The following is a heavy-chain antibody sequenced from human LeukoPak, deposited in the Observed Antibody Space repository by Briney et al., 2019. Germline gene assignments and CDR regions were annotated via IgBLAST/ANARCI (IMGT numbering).Heavy chain of an antibody. CDR2: MYSSGST. Sequence: PSETLSLTCTVSGVSISRGDYYWSWIRQPPGKGLEWIGYMYSSGSTYYNPSLKSRATISVDTSKNQFSLKLSSVTAADTAVYYCARRDTIGYDSWFDPWGQGTLVTVSS. D-gene: IGHD5-12*01. CDR3: ARRDTIGYDSWFDP. CDR1: GVSISRGDYY. V-gene: IGHV4-30-4*01. J-gene: IGHJ5*02.